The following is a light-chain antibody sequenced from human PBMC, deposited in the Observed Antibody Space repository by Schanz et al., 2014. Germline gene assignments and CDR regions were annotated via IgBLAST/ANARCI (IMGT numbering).Light chain of an antibody. Sequence: QSALTQPPSASGSPGQSVTISCTGTSSDVGGYNYVSWYQQRPGKAPKLMIYEVRKRPSGVPDRFSGSKSGTSASLAISGLQSEDEADYYCAAWDDSLNGHVVFGGGTKLTVL. J-gene: IGLJ2*01. CDR3: AAWDDSLNGHVV. CDR2: EVR. V-gene: IGLV2-8*01. CDR1: SSDVGGYNY.